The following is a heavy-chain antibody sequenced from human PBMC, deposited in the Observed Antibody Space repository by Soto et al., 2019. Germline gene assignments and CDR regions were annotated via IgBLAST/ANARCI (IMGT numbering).Heavy chain of an antibody. CDR2: ISSSSSTI. CDR1: GFTFSSYS. V-gene: IGHV3-48*02. CDR3: ARGGYCGGDCYHDDASDI. Sequence: EVQLVESGGGLVQPGGSLRLSCAASGFTFSSYSMNWVRQAPGKGLEWVSYISSSSSTIYYADSVKGRFTISRDNAKKSLYLQTNSLRDEDTAVYHCARGGYCGGDCYHDDASDIWRQGTMVTVSS. D-gene: IGHD2-21*02. J-gene: IGHJ3*02.